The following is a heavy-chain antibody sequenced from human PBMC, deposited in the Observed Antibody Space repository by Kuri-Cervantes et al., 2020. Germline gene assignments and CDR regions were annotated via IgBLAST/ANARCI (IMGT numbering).Heavy chain of an antibody. J-gene: IGHJ5*02. Sequence: GGSLRLSCAASGFTFSSYWMSWVRQAPGKGLEWVANIKQDGSEKYYVDSVKGRFTISRDNSKNTLYLQMNSLRAEDTAVYYCAKDRNPTIFGVVIGFGFDPWGQGTLVTVSS. D-gene: IGHD3-3*01. CDR1: GFTFSSYW. V-gene: IGHV3-7*03. CDR3: AKDRNPTIFGVVIGFGFDP. CDR2: IKQDGSEK.